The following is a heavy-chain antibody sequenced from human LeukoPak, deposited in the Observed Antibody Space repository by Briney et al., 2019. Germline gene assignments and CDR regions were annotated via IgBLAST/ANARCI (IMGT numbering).Heavy chain of an antibody. D-gene: IGHD2-2*01. J-gene: IGHJ6*03. V-gene: IGHV3-30*02. CDR2: IRYDGGIK. CDR3: AKDGTAEDIVVVPAATSHYYYMDA. CDR1: GFTFSSYG. Sequence: GGSLRLSCAASGFTFSSYGMHWVRQAPGKGLEWVAFIRYDGGIKYYADSVKGRFTISRDNSKNTLYLQMNSLRAEDTAVYYCAKDGTAEDIVVVPAATSHYYYMDAWGKGTTVTVSS.